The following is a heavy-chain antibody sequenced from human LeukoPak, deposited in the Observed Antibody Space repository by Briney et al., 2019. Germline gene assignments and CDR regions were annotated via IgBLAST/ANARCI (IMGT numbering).Heavy chain of an antibody. CDR1: GGSFSGYY. CDR2: INHSGST. D-gene: IGHD2-15*01. Sequence: KPSETLSLTCAVYGGSFSGYYWSWIRQPPAKGLDWIGEINHSGSTNYNPSLNSRVTISVDTSKNQFSLKLSSVTAADTAVYYCARGPPQVVHADPYCSGGSCYGSRWFDPWGQGTLVTVSS. CDR3: ARGPPQVVHADPYCSGGSCYGSRWFDP. J-gene: IGHJ5*02. V-gene: IGHV4-34*01.